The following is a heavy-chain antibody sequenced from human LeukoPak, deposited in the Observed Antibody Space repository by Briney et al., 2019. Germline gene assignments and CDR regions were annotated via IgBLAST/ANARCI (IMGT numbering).Heavy chain of an antibody. CDR3: ATDPVGYCNANGCYSVDY. J-gene: IGHJ4*02. D-gene: IGHD2-15*01. CDR1: GYTLTELS. Sequence: ASVKVSCKVSGYTLTELSMHWVRQAPGKGLEWMGGFDPEHGETVYAQKFQGRLTMTEDTSTHTAYMELGSLRSDDTAVYYCATDPVGYCNANGCYSVDYWGQGTLVTVSS. V-gene: IGHV1-24*01. CDR2: FDPEHGET.